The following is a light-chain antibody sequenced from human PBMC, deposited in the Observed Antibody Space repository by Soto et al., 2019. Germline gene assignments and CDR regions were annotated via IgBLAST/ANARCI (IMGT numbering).Light chain of an antibody. Sequence: DIQMTQSPSSLYASVGDRVSITCRASQSISNHLSWYQQKPGKAPKLLIYAASSLQSWVPSRFTGSGSGTDFPLTISSLQPEDFATYYCQQSYTSWWTFGQGTKVDIK. CDR3: QQSYTSWWT. CDR1: QSISNH. V-gene: IGKV1-39*01. CDR2: AAS. J-gene: IGKJ1*01.